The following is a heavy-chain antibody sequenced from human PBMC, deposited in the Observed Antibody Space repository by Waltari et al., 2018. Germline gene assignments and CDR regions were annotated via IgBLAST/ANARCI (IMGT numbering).Heavy chain of an antibody. CDR1: GGSFSGYY. Sequence: QVQLQQWGAGLLKPSETLSLTCAVYGGSFSGYYWSWIRQPPGKGLEWIGEINHSGSTNYNPSLKSRVTISVDTSKNQFSLKLSSVTAADTAVYYCARRMVAVAGQDYWGQGTLVTVSS. J-gene: IGHJ4*02. CDR2: INHSGST. V-gene: IGHV4-34*01. D-gene: IGHD6-19*01. CDR3: ARRMVAVAGQDY.